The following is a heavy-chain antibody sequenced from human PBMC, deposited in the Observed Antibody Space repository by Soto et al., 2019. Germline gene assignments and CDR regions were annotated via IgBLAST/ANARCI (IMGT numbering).Heavy chain of an antibody. CDR2: IYYSGST. J-gene: IGHJ3*02. D-gene: IGHD4-17*01. Sequence: QVQLQESGPGLVKPSETLSLTCTVSGGSISSYYWSWIRQPPGQGLEWIGYIYYSGSTNYNPSLKSRVTISVDTSKNQFSLKLSSVTAADTAVYYCARHYLGTVTRTVFSAFDIWGQGTMVTVSS. V-gene: IGHV4-59*08. CDR3: ARHYLGTVTRTVFSAFDI. CDR1: GGSISSYY.